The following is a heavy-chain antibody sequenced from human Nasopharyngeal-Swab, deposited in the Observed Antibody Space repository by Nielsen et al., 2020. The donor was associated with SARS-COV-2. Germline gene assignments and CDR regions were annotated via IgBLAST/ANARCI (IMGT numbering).Heavy chain of an antibody. J-gene: IGHJ4*02. V-gene: IGHV7-4-1*04. D-gene: IGHD5-12*01. CDR3: ARGDIVATIDWGVHFDY. CDR1: GYTFTSYA. Sequence: ASVKVSRKASGYTFTSYAMHWVRQAPGQGLEWMGWINTNTGNPPYAQGFTGRFVFSLDTSVSLAYLQISSLKAEDTAVYYCARGDIVATIDWGVHFDYWGQGTLATVSS. CDR2: INTNTGNP.